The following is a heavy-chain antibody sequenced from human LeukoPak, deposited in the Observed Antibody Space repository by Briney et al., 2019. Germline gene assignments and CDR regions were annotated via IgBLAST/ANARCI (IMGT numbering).Heavy chain of an antibody. CDR3: ARSVYYDILTHFDY. V-gene: IGHV1-69*05. D-gene: IGHD3-9*01. J-gene: IGHJ4*02. CDR1: GGTFSSYA. Sequence: SSVKVSCKASGGTFSSYAISWARQAPGQGLERMGGIIPIFGTANYAQKFQGRVTITTDESTSTAYMELSSLRSEDTAVYYCARSVYYDILTHFDYWGQGTLVTVSS. CDR2: IIPIFGTA.